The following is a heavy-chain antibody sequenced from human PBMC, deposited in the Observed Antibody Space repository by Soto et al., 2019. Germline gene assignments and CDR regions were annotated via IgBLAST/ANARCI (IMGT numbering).Heavy chain of an antibody. CDR3: VGALTYEVPYYYYGMDV. CDR1: GCSFSTYL. J-gene: IGHJ6*02. V-gene: IGHV3-7*01. Sequence: LRLSCAASGCSFSTYLMSWVRQAPGKGLEWVANIKQGGNEKFYVDSVKGRFTISRDNDKKSLYLQMDSLRVEDTAVYYCVGALTYEVPYYYYGMDVWGQGTTVTVSS. CDR2: IKQGGNEK. D-gene: IGHD3-16*01.